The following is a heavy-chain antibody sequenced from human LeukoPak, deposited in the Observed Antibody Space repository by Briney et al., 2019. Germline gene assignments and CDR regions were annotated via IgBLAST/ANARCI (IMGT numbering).Heavy chain of an antibody. J-gene: IGHJ4*02. CDR2: IYYSGST. CDR1: GGSISSYY. CDR3: ARVTQQLVPYFDY. V-gene: IGHV4-59*01. D-gene: IGHD6-13*01. Sequence: PSETLSLTCTVSGGSISSYYWSWIRQPPGKGLGWIGYIYYSGSTNYNPSLKSRVTISVDTSKNQFSLKLSSVTAADTAVYYCARVTQQLVPYFDYWGQGTLVTVSS.